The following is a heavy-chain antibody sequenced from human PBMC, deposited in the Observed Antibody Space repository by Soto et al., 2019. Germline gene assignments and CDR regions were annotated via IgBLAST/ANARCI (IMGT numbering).Heavy chain of an antibody. Sequence: ASVKVSCKASGYTFTSYYMRWVRQAPGQGLEWMGIINPSGGSTSYAQKFQGRVTMTRDTSTTTVYMELSSLRSEDTAVYYCASGYSSSWYESGFDYWGQGTLVTVSS. V-gene: IGHV1-46*03. CDR1: GYTFTSYY. D-gene: IGHD6-13*01. CDR3: ASGYSSSWYESGFDY. J-gene: IGHJ4*02. CDR2: INPSGGST.